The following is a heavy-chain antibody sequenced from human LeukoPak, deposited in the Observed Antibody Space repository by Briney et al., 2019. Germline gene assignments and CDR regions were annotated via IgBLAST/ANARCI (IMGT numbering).Heavy chain of an antibody. D-gene: IGHD6-6*01. J-gene: IGHJ6*02. CDR1: GFTFSSYW. CDR3: ASLGIAARLYYYYYGMDV. CDR2: IKQDGSGK. Sequence: PGGSQRLSCAASGFTFSSYWMSWVRQAPGKGLEWVANIKQDGSGKYYVDSVKGRFTISRDNAKNSLYLQMNSLRAEDTAVYYCASLGIAARLYYYYYGMDVWGQGTTVTVSS. V-gene: IGHV3-7*01.